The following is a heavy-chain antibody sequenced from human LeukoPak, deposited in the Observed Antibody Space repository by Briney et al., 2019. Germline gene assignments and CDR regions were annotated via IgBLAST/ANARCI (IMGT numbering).Heavy chain of an antibody. J-gene: IGHJ5*02. Sequence: PGGSLRLSCAASGFTFSSYWMHWVRQAPGKGLVWVSRINSDGSSTSYADSVKGRFTISRDNAKNTLYLQMNSLRAEDTAVYYCASPGGYCSGGSCYRDNWFDPWGPGTLVTVSS. CDR2: INSDGSST. D-gene: IGHD2-15*01. V-gene: IGHV3-74*01. CDR3: ASPGGYCSGGSCYRDNWFDP. CDR1: GFTFSSYW.